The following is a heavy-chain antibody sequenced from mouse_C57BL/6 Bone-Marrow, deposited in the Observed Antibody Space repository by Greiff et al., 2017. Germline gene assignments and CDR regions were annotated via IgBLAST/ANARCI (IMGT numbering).Heavy chain of an antibody. CDR2: IDPSDSYT. V-gene: IGHV1-59*01. J-gene: IGHJ2*01. Sequence: VQLQQPGAELVRPGTSVKLSCKASGYTFTSYWMHWVKQRPGQGLEWIGVIDPSDSYTNYNQKFKGKATLTVDTSSSTAYMQLSSLTSEDSAVYYCATELGLRRVFDYWGQGTTLTVSS. CDR3: ATELGLRRVFDY. D-gene: IGHD2-4*01. CDR1: GYTFTSYW.